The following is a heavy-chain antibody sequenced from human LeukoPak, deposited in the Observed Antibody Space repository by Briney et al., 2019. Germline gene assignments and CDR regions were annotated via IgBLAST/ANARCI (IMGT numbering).Heavy chain of an antibody. CDR1: GGSISSGGYY. J-gene: IGHJ4*02. D-gene: IGHD5-18*01. CDR3: ARRGYSYGYGVYYFDY. V-gene: IGHV4-31*03. Sequence: PSETLSLTCTVSGGSISSGGYYWSWIRQHPGTGLEWIGYIYYSGSTYYNPSLKSRVTISVDTSKNQFSLKLSSVTAADTAVYYCARRGYSYGYGVYYFDYWGQGTLVTVSS. CDR2: IYYSGST.